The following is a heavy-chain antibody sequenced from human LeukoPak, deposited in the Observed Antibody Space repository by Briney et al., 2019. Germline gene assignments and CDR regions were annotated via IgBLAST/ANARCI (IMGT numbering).Heavy chain of an antibody. D-gene: IGHD6-13*01. J-gene: IGHJ4*02. Sequence: PSETLSLTCTVSGSSISSGIYYWGWIRQPPGKGLEWIGSIYYSGNTYYNPSLKSRVTISVDTSKNQLSLKLNSVTAADTAVYYCARHVRQQLPPKAFDYWGQGTLVTVSS. CDR2: IYYSGNT. CDR3: ARHVRQQLPPKAFDY. V-gene: IGHV4-39*01. CDR1: GSSISSGIYY.